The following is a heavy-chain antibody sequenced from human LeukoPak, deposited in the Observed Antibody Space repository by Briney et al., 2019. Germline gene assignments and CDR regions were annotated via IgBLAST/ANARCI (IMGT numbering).Heavy chain of an antibody. Sequence: SETLSHTCTVSGYSISSGYYWGWIRQPPGKGLEWIGSIYHSGSTYYNPSLKSRVTISVDTSKNQFSLKLSSVTAADTAVYYCARDHGVTMIVVVGFDYWGQGTLVTVSS. CDR2: IYHSGST. J-gene: IGHJ4*02. CDR1: GYSISSGYY. V-gene: IGHV4-38-2*02. CDR3: ARDHGVTMIVVVGFDY. D-gene: IGHD3-22*01.